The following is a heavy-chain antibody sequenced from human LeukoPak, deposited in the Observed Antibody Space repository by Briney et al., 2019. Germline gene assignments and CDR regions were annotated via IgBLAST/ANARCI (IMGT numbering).Heavy chain of an antibody. CDR1: GFTFSNSW. CDR3: ARLTVTYGLDY. D-gene: IGHD4-17*01. J-gene: IGHJ4*02. V-gene: IGHV3-74*01. CDR2: INSDGSST. Sequence: GGSLRLSCAASGFTFSNSWMHWVRQAPGKGLVWVSRINSDGSSTDYADSVKGRFTISRDNAKNTLYLQMNSLRAEDTAVYYCARLTVTYGLDYWGQGTLVTVSS.